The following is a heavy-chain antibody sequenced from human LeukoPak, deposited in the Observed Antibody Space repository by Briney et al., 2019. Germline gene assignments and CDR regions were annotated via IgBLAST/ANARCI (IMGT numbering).Heavy chain of an antibody. J-gene: IGHJ6*03. D-gene: IGHD6-25*01. CDR2: ISHDGSNK. CDR1: GFTFSSYG. V-gene: IGHV3-30*03. CDR3: ARFAAGGSYYYYMDV. Sequence: PGGSLRLSCAASGFTFSSYGMHWVRQAPGKGLEWVALISHDGSNKYYADSVRGRFTISRDNSKDTLYLQMNSLRAEDTAVYYCARFAAGGSYYYYMDVWGKGTTVTVSS.